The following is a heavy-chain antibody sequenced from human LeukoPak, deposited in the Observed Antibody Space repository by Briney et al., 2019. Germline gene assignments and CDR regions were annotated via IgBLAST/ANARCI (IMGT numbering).Heavy chain of an antibody. CDR1: GGSISSSSYY. Sequence: PSETLSLTCTVSGGSISSSSYYWGWLRQPPGKGLEWIGSMYSSGRTYYNPSLKSRVTISVDTSKNQFSLKLSSVTAADTAVYYCARSGSGYLRYYFDYWGQGTLVTVSS. CDR3: ARSGSGYLRYYFDY. V-gene: IGHV4-39*07. J-gene: IGHJ4*02. CDR2: MYSSGRT. D-gene: IGHD5-12*01.